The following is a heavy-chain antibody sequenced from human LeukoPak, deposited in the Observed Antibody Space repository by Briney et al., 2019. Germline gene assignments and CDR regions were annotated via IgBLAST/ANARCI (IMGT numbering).Heavy chain of an antibody. CDR2: INHSGST. V-gene: IGHV4-34*01. Sequence: SETLSLTCAVYGGSFSGYYWSWIRQPPGKGLEWIGEINHSGSTNYNPSLKSRVTISVDTSKNQFSLKLSSVTAADTAVYYCARHGAYGDYSDYWGQGTLVTVSS. CDR3: ARHGAYGDYSDY. D-gene: IGHD4-17*01. J-gene: IGHJ4*02. CDR1: GGSFSGYY.